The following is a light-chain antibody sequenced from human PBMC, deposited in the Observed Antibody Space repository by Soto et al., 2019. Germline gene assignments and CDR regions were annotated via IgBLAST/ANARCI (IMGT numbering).Light chain of an antibody. CDR2: KAS. CDR3: QQYNIYSRT. V-gene: IGKV1-5*03. CDR1: QSISSW. Sequence: DMHMTQSPSSLSASVGDRVTISCRASQSISSWLAWYQQKPGKAPKLLIYKASSLESGVPSRFSGSGSGTEFTLTISSLQPDDFATYYCQQYNIYSRTFGQGTKVDIK. J-gene: IGKJ1*01.